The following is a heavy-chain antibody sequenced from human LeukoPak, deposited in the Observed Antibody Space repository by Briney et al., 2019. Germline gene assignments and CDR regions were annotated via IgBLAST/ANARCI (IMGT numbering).Heavy chain of an antibody. Sequence: SETLSLTCTVSGGSISSGDYCWSWIRQPPGKGLEWIGYIYYSGSTYYNPSLKSRVTISVDTSKNQFSLKLSSVTAADTAVYYCAKTYCGGDCYSAWFDPWGQGTLVTVSS. D-gene: IGHD2-21*02. J-gene: IGHJ5*02. V-gene: IGHV4-30-4*01. CDR2: IYYSGST. CDR1: GGSISSGDYC. CDR3: AKTYCGGDCYSAWFDP.